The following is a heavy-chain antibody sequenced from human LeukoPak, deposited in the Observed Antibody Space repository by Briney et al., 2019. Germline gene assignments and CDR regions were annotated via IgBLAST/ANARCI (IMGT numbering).Heavy chain of an antibody. CDR1: GFTFRSYA. J-gene: IGHJ4*02. V-gene: IGHV3-23*01. CDR3: ARAINTHTYGCHY. D-gene: IGHD4-17*01. CDR2: ISGSGSAT. Sequence: GGSLRLSCAASGFTFRSYAMNWVRQAPGKGLEWVSAISGSGSATYYADSVKGRFTISRDNAKNSLYLQVNSLRDEDTAVYYCARAINTHTYGCHYWGQGTLVTVSS.